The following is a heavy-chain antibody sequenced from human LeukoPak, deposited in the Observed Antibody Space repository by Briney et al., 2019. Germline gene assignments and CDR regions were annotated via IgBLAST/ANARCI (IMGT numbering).Heavy chain of an antibody. CDR2: ISGSGGNT. CDR1: GFTFNTYD. CDR3: ARDSTAVVGATDY. V-gene: IGHV3-23*01. D-gene: IGHD1-26*01. J-gene: IGHJ4*02. Sequence: GGSLRLSCAASGFTFNTYDTSWVRQAPGKGLEWVSSISGSGGNTYYADSVKGRFTISRDNSKDTLYLQMNSLRPEDTALFFCARDSTAVVGATDYWGQGTLVTVSS.